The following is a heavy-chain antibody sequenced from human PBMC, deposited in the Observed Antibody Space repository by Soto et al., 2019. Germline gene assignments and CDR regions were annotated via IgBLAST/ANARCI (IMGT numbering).Heavy chain of an antibody. Sequence: ASVKVSCKASGYTFTGYYMHWVRQAPGQGLEWMGWINPNSGGTNYAQKFQGWVTMTRDTSISTAYMELSRLRSDDTAVYYCAIDIPVSYSSCWNPFYYYGMDVWGQGTTVIVS. CDR2: INPNSGGT. V-gene: IGHV1-2*04. CDR1: GYTFTGYY. CDR3: AIDIPVSYSSCWNPFYYYGMDV. D-gene: IGHD6-13*01. J-gene: IGHJ6*02.